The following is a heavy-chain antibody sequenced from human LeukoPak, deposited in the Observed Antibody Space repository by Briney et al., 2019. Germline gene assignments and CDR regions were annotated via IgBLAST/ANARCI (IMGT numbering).Heavy chain of an antibody. Sequence: GGSLRLSCTASGFTFSITYMAWVRQAPGKGLEWVSAISGSGGSTYYADSVKGRFTISRDNSKNTLYLQMNSLRAEDTAVYYCAKVRYGSGFYYFDYWGQGTLVTVSS. CDR1: GFTFSITY. CDR2: ISGSGGST. D-gene: IGHD3-10*01. J-gene: IGHJ4*02. V-gene: IGHV3-23*01. CDR3: AKVRYGSGFYYFDY.